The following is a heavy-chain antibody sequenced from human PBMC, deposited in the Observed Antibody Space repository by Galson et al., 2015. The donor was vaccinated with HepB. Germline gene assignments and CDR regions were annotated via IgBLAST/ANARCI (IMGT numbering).Heavy chain of an antibody. CDR3: ARSSLGDYGRNNYFDY. CDR1: GFTFSDYY. V-gene: IGHV3-11*03. D-gene: IGHD4-17*01. Sequence: SLRLSCAASGFTFSDYYMSWIRQAPGKGLEWVSYISSSSSYTNYADSVKGRFTISRDNAKNSLYLQMNSLRAEDTAVYYCARSSLGDYGRNNYFDYWGQGTLVTVSS. CDR2: ISSSSSYT. J-gene: IGHJ4*02.